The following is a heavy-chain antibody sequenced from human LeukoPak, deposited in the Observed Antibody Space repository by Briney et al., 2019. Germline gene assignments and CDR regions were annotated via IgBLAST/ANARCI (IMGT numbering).Heavy chain of an antibody. V-gene: IGHV4-34*01. J-gene: IGHJ4*02. CDR1: GGSFSGYY. CDR2: INHSGST. Sequence: PSETLSLTCAGYGGSFSGYYWSWIRQPPGKGLEWIGEINHSGSTNYNPSLKSRVTISVDTSKNQFSLKLSSVTAADTAVYYCARGGRVYGSGSYYYDYWGQGTLVTVSS. D-gene: IGHD3-10*01. CDR3: ARGGRVYGSGSYYYDY.